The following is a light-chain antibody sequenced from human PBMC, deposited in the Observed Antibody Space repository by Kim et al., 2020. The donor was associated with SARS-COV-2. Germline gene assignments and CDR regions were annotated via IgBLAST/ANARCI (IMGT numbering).Light chain of an antibody. CDR2: EDT. CDR3: QAWDSNTWV. CDR1: KLVDKY. V-gene: IGLV3-1*01. Sequence: SVSQGKTDSFSCAGDKLVDKYLCWYQQKPGQSPGLLFYEDTNRPSGIPVSFSGVYSGNTATLTISGCQAMDEADYYCQAWDSNTWVFGGGTQLTVL. J-gene: IGLJ3*02.